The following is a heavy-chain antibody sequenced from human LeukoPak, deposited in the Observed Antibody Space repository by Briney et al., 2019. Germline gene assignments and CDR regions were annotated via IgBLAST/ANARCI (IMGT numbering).Heavy chain of an antibody. Sequence: ASVKLSCKASGYTFTSYGITWVRQAPGQGLEWVGWISTYNSNTNYAHKLHGRVTMTTDRSMSTAYMALRSQRSDDTAVYYCARERVLYCSSTSCYLAYWGQGTLVTVSS. CDR3: ARERVLYCSSTSCYLAY. V-gene: IGHV1-18*01. CDR2: ISTYNSNT. D-gene: IGHD2-2*01. CDR1: GYTFTSYG. J-gene: IGHJ4*02.